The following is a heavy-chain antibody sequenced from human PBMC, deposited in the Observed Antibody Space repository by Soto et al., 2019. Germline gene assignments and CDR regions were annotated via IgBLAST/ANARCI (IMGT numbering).Heavy chain of an antibody. CDR2: IYWDDGK. CDR1: GFSRSNSGAG. V-gene: IGHV2-5*02. Sequence: QITLKESGPTLVKPTQTLTLTCTFSGFSRSNSGAGVGWIRQPPGKALEWLALIYWDDGKRYSPSLKSRLTITKDTSKNQVVLTMTNMDPVDTATYYCAHARHPYYCYGMAVWGQGTTVTVSS. J-gene: IGHJ6*02. CDR3: AHARHPYYCYGMAV.